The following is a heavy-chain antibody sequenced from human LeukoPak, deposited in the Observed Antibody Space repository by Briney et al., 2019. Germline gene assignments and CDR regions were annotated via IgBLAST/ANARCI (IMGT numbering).Heavy chain of an antibody. J-gene: IGHJ4*02. CDR2: ISNTGGST. V-gene: IGHV3-23*01. CDR3: AKDLTLYYDNSGVDY. Sequence: PGGSLRLSCAASGFTFSNYAMSWVRQAPGKGLEWVSVISNTGGSTYYSDSVKGRFTISRDNSKNTLFLQLNSLRAEDTAVYYCAKDLTLYYDNSGVDYWGQGTLVTVSS. CDR1: GFTFSNYA. D-gene: IGHD3-22*01.